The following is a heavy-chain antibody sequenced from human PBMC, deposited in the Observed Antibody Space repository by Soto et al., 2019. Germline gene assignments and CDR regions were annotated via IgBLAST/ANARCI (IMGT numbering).Heavy chain of an antibody. D-gene: IGHD4-4*01. Sequence: GGSLRLSCVAAGFTFSSAAMNWVRQAPGKGLEWVSIISDTGTRTHYADSVKGRFTISRDNSKNTLYLDMDSLRAEDTAVYYCAKSLDIHYKNWFDPWGQGTLVTVSS. J-gene: IGHJ5*02. CDR2: ISDTGTRT. CDR1: GFTFSSAA. CDR3: AKSLDIHYKNWFDP. V-gene: IGHV3-23*01.